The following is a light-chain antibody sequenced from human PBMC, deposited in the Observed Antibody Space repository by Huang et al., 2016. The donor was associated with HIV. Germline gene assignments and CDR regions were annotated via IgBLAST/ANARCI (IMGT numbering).Light chain of an antibody. CDR1: QSVSSSY. CDR3: QQYGSSRSGT. J-gene: IGKJ1*01. CDR2: STS. V-gene: IGKV3-20*01. Sequence: EMVLKQSPGTLSLSPGEGATLSCRASQSVSSSYLAWYQQKAGQAPRLLLYSTSSSATGIPDRCSSSGSGTDLTLTISRLEHEDFAVYYCQQYGSSRSGTFGQGTKVEIK.